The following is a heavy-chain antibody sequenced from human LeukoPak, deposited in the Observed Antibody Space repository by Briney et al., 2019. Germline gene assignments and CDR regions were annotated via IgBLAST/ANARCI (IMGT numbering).Heavy chain of an antibody. V-gene: IGHV3-30*18. CDR1: GFTFSRYG. CDR2: ISYDASNK. Sequence: GGSLRLSCAASGFTFSRYGMHWVRQTPGKGLEWVAVISYDASNKYYADSVKGRSTISRDNSKNTLYLQMNSLRAEDTAVYYCAKSHGYSYGFDYWGQGTLVTVSS. J-gene: IGHJ4*02. CDR3: AKSHGYSYGFDY. D-gene: IGHD5-18*01.